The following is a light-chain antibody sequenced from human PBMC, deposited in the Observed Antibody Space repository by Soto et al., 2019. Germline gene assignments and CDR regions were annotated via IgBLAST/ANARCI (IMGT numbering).Light chain of an antibody. CDR1: SSGVGGYHY. CDR2: EVI. J-gene: IGLJ1*01. V-gene: IGLV2-14*01. Sequence: QSVLAQPASVSGSPGQSITISCTGTSSGVGGYHYVSWYQQHPGKAPKLMIYEVINRPSGVSNRFSASKSGNTASLTISGLQAEDEADYYCISYTSTRTYVFGPGTQVTVL. CDR3: ISYTSTRTYV.